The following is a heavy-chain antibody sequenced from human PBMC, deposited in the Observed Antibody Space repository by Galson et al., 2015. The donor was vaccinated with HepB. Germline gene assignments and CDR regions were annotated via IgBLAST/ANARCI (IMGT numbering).Heavy chain of an antibody. D-gene: IGHD1/OR15-1a*01. V-gene: IGHV3-48*03. CDR2: IGGSGDSV. J-gene: IGHJ4*02. Sequence: SLRLSCAASGFTFIDYYMNWVRQAPGKGLEWVSFIGGSGDSVSNTNSLKGRFAVSRDNAKNSLYLQLNSLRAEDTAVYYCARWNNGWRSFDYWGQGTLVTVSS. CDR3: ARWNNGWRSFDY. CDR1: GFTFIDYY.